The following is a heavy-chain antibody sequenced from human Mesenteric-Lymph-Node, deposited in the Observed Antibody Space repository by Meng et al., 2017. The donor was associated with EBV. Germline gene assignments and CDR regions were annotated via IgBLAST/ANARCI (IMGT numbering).Heavy chain of an antibody. V-gene: IGHV7-4-1*02. J-gene: IGHJ4*02. CDR3: ARGLAYGDYGVDY. CDR1: GYNFNTYA. CDR2: INTNTGNS. D-gene: IGHD4-17*01. Sequence: QGELVQFGSALKKPWASVKVSCKASGYNFNTYAMNWVRQAPGQGLGWVGWINTNTGNSMYAQGFRGRFVFSLDTSVSTAYLQISSLESEDSAVYYCARGLAYGDYGVDYWGQGTLVTVSS.